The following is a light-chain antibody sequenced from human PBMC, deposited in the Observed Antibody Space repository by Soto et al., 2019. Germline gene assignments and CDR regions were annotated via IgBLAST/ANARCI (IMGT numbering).Light chain of an antibody. CDR1: QSVSNN. V-gene: IGKV3D-15*01. CDR2: GAS. J-gene: IGKJ4*01. Sequence: EIVFTQSPDTLSLSPGERAALSCKASQSVSNNYLAWYQQKPGQXHRXXIYGASNRATGIPDRFSGSGYGTELTITISSLQSEDFEVYYCQQYNKWPLTFGGGTKVDIK. CDR3: QQYNKWPLT.